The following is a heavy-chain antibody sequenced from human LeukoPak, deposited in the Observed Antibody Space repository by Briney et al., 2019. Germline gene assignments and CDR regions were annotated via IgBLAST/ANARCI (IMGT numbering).Heavy chain of an antibody. D-gene: IGHD4-17*01. CDR3: AKDGDYAWGFFFDY. V-gene: IGHV3-30*02. CDR1: GFIFDDYA. J-gene: IGHJ4*02. Sequence: PGGSLRLSCAASGFIFDDYAMHWVRQAPGKGLEWVAFIRYDGSNKYYADSVKGRFTISRDNSKNTLYLQMNSLRAEDTAVYYCAKDGDYAWGFFFDYWGQGTLVTVSS. CDR2: IRYDGSNK.